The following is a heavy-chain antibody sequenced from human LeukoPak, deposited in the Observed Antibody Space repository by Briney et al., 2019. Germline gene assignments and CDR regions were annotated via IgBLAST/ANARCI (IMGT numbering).Heavy chain of an antibody. J-gene: IGHJ4*02. CDR2: IHYSGST. CDR1: GGSMSDYY. V-gene: IGHV4-59*01. D-gene: IGHD2-8*02. CDR3: ARVASTGRFDY. Sequence: SETLSLTCTVSGGSMSDYYWSWIRQPPGKGLEWIGCIHYSGSTDYNPSLKSRVTMSVDASKNQFSLKLRSVTAADTAVYYCARVASTGRFDYWGQGTLVTVPS.